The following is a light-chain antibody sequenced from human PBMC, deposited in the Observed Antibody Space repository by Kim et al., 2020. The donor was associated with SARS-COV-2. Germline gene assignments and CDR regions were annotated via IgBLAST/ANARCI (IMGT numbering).Light chain of an antibody. Sequence: LSPGERATLSCRASQSVSSYLAWYQQKPGQAPRLLIYDASTRATGIPARFSGSGSGTDFTLTISSLEPEDFAVYYCQQRSNWPLCSFGQGTKLEI. CDR2: DAS. CDR3: QQRSNWPLCS. J-gene: IGKJ2*04. CDR1: QSVSSY. V-gene: IGKV3-11*01.